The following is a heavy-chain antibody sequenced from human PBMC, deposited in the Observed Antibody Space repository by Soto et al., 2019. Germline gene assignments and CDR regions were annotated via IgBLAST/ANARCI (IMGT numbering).Heavy chain of an antibody. CDR2: INPNSGGT. CDR1: GYTFTGYY. J-gene: IGHJ3*02. Sequence: ASVKVSCKASGYTFTGYYMHWVRQAPGQGLEWMGWINPNSGGTNYAQKFQGWVTMTRDTSISTAYMELSRLRSDDTAVYYCARGRAAAPPGGDAFDIWGQRTMVTVSS. D-gene: IGHD6-13*01. V-gene: IGHV1-2*04. CDR3: ARGRAAAPPGGDAFDI.